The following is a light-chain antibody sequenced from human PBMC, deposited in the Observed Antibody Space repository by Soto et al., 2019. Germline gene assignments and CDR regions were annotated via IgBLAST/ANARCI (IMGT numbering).Light chain of an antibody. V-gene: IGKV3-11*01. Sequence: VWTQYPGTLCLSPGERSTRSGLASPSVSSYLAWYQQKPGQAPILLIYDASKRATGIPARFSGSGSGTDFTLTISSLEPEDFAVYYCQQRTNWPPITFGQGTRLEIK. CDR2: DAS. J-gene: IGKJ5*01. CDR3: QQRTNWPPIT. CDR1: PSVSSY.